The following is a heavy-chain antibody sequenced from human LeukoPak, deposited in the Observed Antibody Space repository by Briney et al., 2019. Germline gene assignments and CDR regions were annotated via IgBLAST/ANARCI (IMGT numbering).Heavy chain of an antibody. V-gene: IGHV3-30*18. CDR1: GFTFSEYS. CDR3: AKSGCSSPRYDVNY. CDR2: MSHDGSSK. J-gene: IGHJ4*02. D-gene: IGHD2-2*01. Sequence: GGSLRLSCAASGFTFSEYSMHWVRQAPGKGLEGVAVMSHDGSSKYYADSVKGRFTISRDNSKNTLYLQMNRLRAEDTAVYNCAKSGCSSPRYDVNYWGQGTLVIAS.